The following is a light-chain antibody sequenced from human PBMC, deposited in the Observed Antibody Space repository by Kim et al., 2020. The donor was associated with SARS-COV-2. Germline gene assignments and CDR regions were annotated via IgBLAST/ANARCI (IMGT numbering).Light chain of an antibody. J-gene: IGLJ3*02. CDR1: SSDVGSYNL. CDR3: CSYAGSSTWV. CDR2: EDN. V-gene: IGLV2-23*01. Sequence: GQSITISCTGTSSDVGSYNLVSWYQQHPGKAPKLMIDEDNKRPSGVSNRFSGSKSGNTACLTISGLQAEDEADYYCCSYAGSSTWVFGGGTQLTVL.